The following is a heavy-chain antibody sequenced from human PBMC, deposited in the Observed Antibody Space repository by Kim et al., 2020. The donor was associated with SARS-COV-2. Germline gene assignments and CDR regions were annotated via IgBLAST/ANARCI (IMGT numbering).Heavy chain of an antibody. J-gene: IGHJ4*02. Sequence: GGSLRLSCAASGFTFSSYGMHWVRQAPGKGLEWVAVIWYDGSNKYYADSVKGRFTISRDNSKNTLYLQMNSLRAEDTAVYYCARETEMATIEWGFDYWGQGTLVTVSS. CDR2: IWYDGSNK. CDR3: ARETEMATIEWGFDY. D-gene: IGHD5-12*01. CDR1: GFTFSSYG. V-gene: IGHV3-33*01.